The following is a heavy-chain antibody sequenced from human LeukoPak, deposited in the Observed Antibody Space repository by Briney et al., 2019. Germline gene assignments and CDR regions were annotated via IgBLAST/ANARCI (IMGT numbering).Heavy chain of an antibody. V-gene: IGHV1-46*01. D-gene: IGHD4-17*01. CDR1: GYTFTSYY. CDR2: INPSGGST. J-gene: IGHJ4*02. CDR3: ARDGGPMTTDPCFDY. Sequence: ASVKVSCKASGYTFTSYYMHWVRQAPGQGLEWMGIINPSGGSTSYAQKFQGRVTMTRDTSTSTVYMELSGLRSEDTAVYYCARDGGPMTTDPCFDYWGQGTLVTVSS.